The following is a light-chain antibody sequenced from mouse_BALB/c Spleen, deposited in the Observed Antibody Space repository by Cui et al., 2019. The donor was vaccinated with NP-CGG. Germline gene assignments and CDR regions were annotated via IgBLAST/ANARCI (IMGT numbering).Light chain of an antibody. Sequence: QAVATQESALTTSPGETVTITCRSSTGAVTTSNYANWVQEKPDHLFTGLIGGTNNRAPGVPARFSGSLIGDKAALTITGAQTEDEAIYFCALWYSNQWVFGGGTKLTVL. V-gene: IGLV1*01. J-gene: IGLJ1*01. CDR2: GTN. CDR3: ALWYSNQWV. CDR1: TGAVTTSNY.